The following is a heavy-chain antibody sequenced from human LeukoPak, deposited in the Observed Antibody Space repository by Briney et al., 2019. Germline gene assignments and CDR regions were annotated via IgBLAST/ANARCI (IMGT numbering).Heavy chain of an antibody. CDR2: ISGSGGST. CDR1: GFTLSSYA. CDR3: ARHSSPGAYSSGWFNFDY. D-gene: IGHD6-19*01. V-gene: IGHV3-23*01. J-gene: IGHJ4*02. Sequence: GGSLRLSCAASGFTLSSYAMRWVGPAPGKGLEWVSAISGSGGSTYYADSVKGRFTISRDNSKNTLYLQMNILSAEDTAVYYGARHSSPGAYSSGWFNFDYWGQGTLVTVSS.